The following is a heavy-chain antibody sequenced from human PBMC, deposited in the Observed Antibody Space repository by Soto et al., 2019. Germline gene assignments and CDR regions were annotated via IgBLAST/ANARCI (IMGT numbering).Heavy chain of an antibody. CDR2: IYYSGST. V-gene: IGHV4-59*01. CDR1: GGSISSYY. D-gene: IGHD6-19*01. J-gene: IGHJ4*02. CDR3: ARDRGSGFDY. Sequence: SETLSLTCTVSGGSISSYYWSWIRQPPGKGLEWIGYIYYSGSTNYNPSLKSRVTISVDTSKNQFSLKLSSVTAADTAVYYCARDRGSGFDYWGQGTLVTVS.